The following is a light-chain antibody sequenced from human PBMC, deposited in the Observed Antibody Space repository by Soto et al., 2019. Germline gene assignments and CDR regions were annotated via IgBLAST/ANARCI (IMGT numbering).Light chain of an antibody. CDR2: GNS. J-gene: IGLJ1*01. CDR1: SSNIGAGYD. V-gene: IGLV1-40*01. Sequence: QSVLTQPPSVSRAPGQRVTISCTGSSSNIGAGYDVHWYQQLPGTAPKLLIYGNSNRPSGVPDRFSGSKSGTSASLAITGLQAEDEADYYCQSYDSSRYVFGTGTKVTV. CDR3: QSYDSSRYV.